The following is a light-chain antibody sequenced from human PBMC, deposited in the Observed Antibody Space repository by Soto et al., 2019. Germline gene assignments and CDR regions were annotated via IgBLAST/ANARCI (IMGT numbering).Light chain of an antibody. CDR1: SSDVGGNNY. Sequence: QSVLTQPASVSGSPGQSITISCIGTSSDVGGNNYVSWYQQHPGKAPKLMIYEVSNRPSGVSNRFSGSKSGNTASLTISGLQAEDEADYYCSSYTSSSTPDVFGTGTKVTVL. CDR3: SSYTSSSTPDV. V-gene: IGLV2-14*01. J-gene: IGLJ1*01. CDR2: EVS.